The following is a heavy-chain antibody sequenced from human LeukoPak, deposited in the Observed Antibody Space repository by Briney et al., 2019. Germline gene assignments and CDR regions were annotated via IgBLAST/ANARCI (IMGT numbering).Heavy chain of an antibody. J-gene: IGHJ6*03. CDR3: AKDSGELLYYYYMDV. CDR1: GFTFSSYA. V-gene: IGHV3-23*01. Sequence: GSLRLSCAASGFTFSSYAMSWVRQAPGKGLEWVSAISGSGGSTYYADSVKGRFTISRDNSKNTLYLQMNSLRAEDTAVYYCAKDSGELLYYYYMDVWGKGTTVTVSS. CDR2: ISGSGGST. D-gene: IGHD1-26*01.